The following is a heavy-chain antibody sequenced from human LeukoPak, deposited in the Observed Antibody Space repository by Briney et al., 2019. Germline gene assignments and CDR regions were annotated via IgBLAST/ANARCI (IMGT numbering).Heavy chain of an antibody. CDR3: ARLGIDRYLPIAKRWFDP. D-gene: IGHD1-26*01. J-gene: IGHJ5*02. V-gene: IGHV4-34*01. CDR2: INHSGDT. Sequence: SETLSLTCAVYGGSLSGYYWTWIRQSPGKGLEWIGEINHSGDTHYNPSLRSRVIISEDNSKNQFSLKLSSVTVADTAVYYCARLGIDRYLPIAKRWFDPWGQGTQVTVSS. CDR1: GGSLSGYY.